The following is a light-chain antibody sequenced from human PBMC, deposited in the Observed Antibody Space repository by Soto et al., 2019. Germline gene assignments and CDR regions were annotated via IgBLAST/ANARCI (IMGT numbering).Light chain of an antibody. Sequence: EIVLTQSPATLSLSPGERATLSCRASQSVSSYLAWYQQKPGQPPRLLIYDASNRATGIPARFSGSGSGTDFPLTISSLEPEDFAVYYCQQRSNWPLGYTFGQGTKLEIK. CDR3: QQRSNWPLGYT. CDR2: DAS. V-gene: IGKV3-11*01. CDR1: QSVSSY. J-gene: IGKJ2*01.